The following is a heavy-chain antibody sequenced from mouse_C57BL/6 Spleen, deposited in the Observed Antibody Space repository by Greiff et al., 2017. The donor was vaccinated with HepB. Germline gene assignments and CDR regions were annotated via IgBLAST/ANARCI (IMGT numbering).Heavy chain of an antibody. V-gene: IGHV1-15*01. CDR2: IDPETGGT. CDR3: TRRECGYYVFDY. CDR1: GYTFTDYE. D-gene: IGHD2-3*01. J-gene: IGHJ2*01. Sequence: QVQLQQSGAELVRPGASVTLSCKASGYTFTDYEMHWVKQTPVHGLEWIGAIDPETGGTAYNQKFKGKAILTADKSSSTAYMELRSLTSEDSAVYYCTRRECGYYVFDYWGQGTTLTVSS.